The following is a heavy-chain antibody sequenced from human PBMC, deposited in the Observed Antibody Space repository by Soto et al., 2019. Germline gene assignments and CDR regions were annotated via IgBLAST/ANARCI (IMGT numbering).Heavy chain of an antibody. CDR1: GYTFTGYY. CDR3: ARGRELAGGTKLCGS. Sequence: ASVKVSCKASGYTFTGYYMHWVRQAPGQGLEWMGWLNPKNGDTSYEEKFQGRVTMTRDTSINTAFLELPSLTPDDTAVYYCARGRELAGGTKLCGSWGKGTLGTV. CDR2: LNPKNGDT. V-gene: IGHV1-2*02. J-gene: IGHJ5*02. D-gene: IGHD1-7*01.